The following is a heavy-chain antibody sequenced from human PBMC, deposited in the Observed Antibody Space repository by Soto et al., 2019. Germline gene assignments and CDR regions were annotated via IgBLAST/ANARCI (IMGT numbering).Heavy chain of an antibody. CDR3: ARGRYGDY. D-gene: IGHD1-1*01. V-gene: IGHV1-18*01. J-gene: IGHJ4*02. CDR2: ISAHNGNT. Sequence: QVHLVQSGAEVKKPGASVKVSCKGSGYDFTTYGITWVRQAPGQGLEWMAWISAHNGNTDYAQKLQGRATVTRDTSTGTAYMELRSLRSDDTAVYYCARGRYGDYWGQGALVTVSS. CDR1: GYDFTTYG.